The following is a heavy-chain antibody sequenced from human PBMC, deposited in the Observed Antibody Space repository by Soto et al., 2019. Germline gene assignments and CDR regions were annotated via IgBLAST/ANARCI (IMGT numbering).Heavy chain of an antibody. Sequence: QVQLLQSGAEVKKPGASVKVSCKASGYTFTNYGITWVRQAPGQGLEWMGWISAYNGDTHYTQRLQGRVTMTTDTSTSTPYMELRGLRSDDTAVYYCARVRQLVRYFYYYMDVWGKGTTVTVSS. CDR1: GYTFTNYG. D-gene: IGHD6-6*01. J-gene: IGHJ6*03. CDR2: ISAYNGDT. CDR3: ARVRQLVRYFYYYMDV. V-gene: IGHV1-18*01.